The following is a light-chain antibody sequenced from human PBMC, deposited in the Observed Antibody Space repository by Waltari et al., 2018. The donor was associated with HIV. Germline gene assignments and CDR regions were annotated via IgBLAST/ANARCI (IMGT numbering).Light chain of an antibody. CDR1: SSDVGGYSY. J-gene: IGLJ1*01. CDR2: VVT. CDR3: CSYAGSYKYI. V-gene: IGLV2-11*01. Sequence: QSALTQPRPVSGSPGQSVPISCTGTSSDVGGYSYLSLYQQHPPDAPKVLIYVVTKRPSGAPDRFSGSKSGNTASLTISGLQAEDEADYYCCSYAGSYKYILGSGTKVTVL.